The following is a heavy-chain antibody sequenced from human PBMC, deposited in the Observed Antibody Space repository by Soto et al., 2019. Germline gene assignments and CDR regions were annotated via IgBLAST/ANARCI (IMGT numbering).Heavy chain of an antibody. Sequence: PGGSLRLSCASSVFTFSNYAMTWVRHTPGKWLERVATIMKSGDSAHYADSVGGRFTVSRDNSINVLYLQMNALRVEDTARYFCARESRGHWGYFDFWGQGSKVSVS. V-gene: IGHV3-23*01. CDR2: IMKSGDSA. CDR1: VFTFSNYA. CDR3: ARESRGHWGYFDF. J-gene: IGHJ4*02. D-gene: IGHD7-27*01.